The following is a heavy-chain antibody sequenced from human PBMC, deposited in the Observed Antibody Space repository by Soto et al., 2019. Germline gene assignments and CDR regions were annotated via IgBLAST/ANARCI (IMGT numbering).Heavy chain of an antibody. J-gene: IGHJ6*02. CDR2: LSSDGNNK. Sequence: PGGSLRLSCTASGFMFSSYAMHWVRQAPGKGLEWVAVLSSDGNNKYYGDSVEGRVDISREKTKNTLYLQMDSLRPEDTAVYYCSRPTTTIPYYYFYGLDVWGQGTTVTVSS. V-gene: IGHV3-30*09. D-gene: IGHD1-1*01. CDR1: GFMFSSYA. CDR3: SRPTTTIPYYYFYGLDV.